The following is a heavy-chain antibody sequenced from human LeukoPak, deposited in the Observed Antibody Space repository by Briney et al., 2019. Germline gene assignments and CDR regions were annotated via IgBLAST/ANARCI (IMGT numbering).Heavy chain of an antibody. V-gene: IGHV3-23*01. D-gene: IGHD3-10*01. Sequence: GGSLRLSCAASGFTLNSYATSWVRQAPGKGLEWVSAISGRGADTYHADSVKGRFTISRDTSKNTLYLQMNGLRDEDTAVYYCAKQLDSGNYYPTGDDYWGQGTLVTVSS. CDR3: AKQLDSGNYYPTGDDY. J-gene: IGHJ4*02. CDR1: GFTLNSYA. CDR2: ISGRGADT.